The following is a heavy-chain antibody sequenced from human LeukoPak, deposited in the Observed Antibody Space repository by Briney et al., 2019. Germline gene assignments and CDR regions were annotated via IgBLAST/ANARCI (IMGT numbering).Heavy chain of an antibody. Sequence: SETLSLTCTVSGGSISSGDYYWSWIRQPPGKGLEWIGYIYYSGSTYYSPSLKSRVTISVDTSKNQFSLKLSSVAAADTAVYYCARDYYGSGSGFDYWGQGTLVTVSS. CDR2: IYYSGST. CDR1: GGSISSGDYY. CDR3: ARDYYGSGSGFDY. J-gene: IGHJ4*02. D-gene: IGHD3-10*01. V-gene: IGHV4-30-4*08.